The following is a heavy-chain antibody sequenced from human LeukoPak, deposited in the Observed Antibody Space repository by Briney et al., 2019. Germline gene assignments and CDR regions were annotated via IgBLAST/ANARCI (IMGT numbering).Heavy chain of an antibody. CDR3: ARLEWYFDL. CDR2: IYYSGST. V-gene: IGHV4-39*01. J-gene: IGHJ2*01. D-gene: IGHD5-24*01. Sequence: SENLSLTCTVSGGSISSSSYYWGWIRQPPGKGLEWIGSIYYSGSTYYNPSLKSRVTISVDTSKNQFSLKLSSVTAADTAVYYCARLEWYFDLWGRGTLVTVSS. CDR1: GGSISSSSYY.